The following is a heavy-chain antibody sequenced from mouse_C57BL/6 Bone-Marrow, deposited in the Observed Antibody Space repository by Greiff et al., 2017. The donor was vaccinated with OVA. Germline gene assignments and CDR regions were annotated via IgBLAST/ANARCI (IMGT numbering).Heavy chain of an antibody. CDR2: IYPGDGDT. CDR1: GYAFSSSW. D-gene: IGHD3-1*01. Sequence: VQRVESGPELVKPGASVKISCKASGYAFSSSWMNWVKQRPGKGLEWIGRIYPGDGDTNYNGKFKGKATLTADKSSSTAYMQLSSLTSEDSAVYFCARTGVDYWGQGTTLTVSS. V-gene: IGHV1-82*01. J-gene: IGHJ2*01. CDR3: ARTGVDY.